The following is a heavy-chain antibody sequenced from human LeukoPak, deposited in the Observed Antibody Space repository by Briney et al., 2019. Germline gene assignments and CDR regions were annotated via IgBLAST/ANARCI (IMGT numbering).Heavy chain of an antibody. CDR3: VGGWGPAYCGGDCHRHFDY. D-gene: IGHD2-21*02. Sequence: SETLSLTCTVSGGSISSSSYYWGWIRQPPGKGLEWIGSIYYSGSTYYNPSLKSRVTISVDTSKNQFSLKLTSVTAADTAVYYCVGGWGPAYCGGDCHRHFDYWGQGALVTVSS. J-gene: IGHJ4*02. V-gene: IGHV4-39*07. CDR2: IYYSGST. CDR1: GGSISSSSYY.